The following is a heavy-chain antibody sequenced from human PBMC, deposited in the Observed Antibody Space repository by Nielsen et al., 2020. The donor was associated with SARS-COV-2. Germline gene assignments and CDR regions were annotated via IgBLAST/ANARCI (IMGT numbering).Heavy chain of an antibody. D-gene: IGHD6-13*01. CDR2: ISWHSHVI. CDR1: GFPFDDYA. J-gene: IGHJ4*02. Sequence: SLKISCAASGFPFDDYAMHWVRQAPGKGLEWVSFISWHSHVIGYADSVKGRFTVSRDNSKSMVYLQMHSLRVEDSALYYCAKVAPTYIAAAAANYWGQGIVVTVSS. V-gene: IGHV3-9*01. CDR3: AKVAPTYIAAAAANY.